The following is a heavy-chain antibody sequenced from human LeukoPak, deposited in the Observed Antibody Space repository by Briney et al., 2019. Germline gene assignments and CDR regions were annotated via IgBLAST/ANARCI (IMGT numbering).Heavy chain of an antibody. J-gene: IGHJ4*02. CDR2: IIPIFGTA. V-gene: IGHV1-69*13. CDR3: ARRQGDDYGDYVFDY. D-gene: IGHD4-17*01. CDR1: GGTFSSYA. Sequence: GASVKVSCKASGGTFSSYAISWVRQAPGQGLEWMGGIIPIFGTANYAQKFQGRVTITADESTSTAYMELSSLRSEDTAVYYCARRQGDDYGDYVFDYWGQGTLVTVSS.